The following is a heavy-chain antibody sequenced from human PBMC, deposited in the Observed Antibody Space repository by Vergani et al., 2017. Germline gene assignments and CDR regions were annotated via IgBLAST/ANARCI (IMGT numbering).Heavy chain of an antibody. V-gene: IGHV4-30-2*01. CDR1: GGSISSGGYS. CDR2: INHSGST. CDR3: AREKGVYAGGGMDV. J-gene: IGHJ6*02. D-gene: IGHD2-8*01. Sequence: QLQLQESGSGLVKPSQTLSLTCAVSGGSISSGGYSWSWIRQPPGKGLEWIGYINHSGSTYYNPSLTSRVTISVDRSKNQFSLKLSSVTAADTAVYYCAREKGVYAGGGMDVWGQGTTVTVSS.